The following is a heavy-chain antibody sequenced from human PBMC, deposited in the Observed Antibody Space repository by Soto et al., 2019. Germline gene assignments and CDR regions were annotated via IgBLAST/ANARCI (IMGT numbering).Heavy chain of an antibody. CDR1: GFTFSSYA. CDR3: ANIIDSSSSSSFDY. J-gene: IGHJ4*02. CDR2: ISGSGGST. D-gene: IGHD6-6*01. Sequence: PGGSLRLSCAASGFTFSSYAMSWVRQAPGKGLEWASAISGSGGSTYYADSVKGRFTISRDNSKNTLYLQMNSLRAEDTAVYYCANIIDSSSSSSFDYWGQGTLVTVSS. V-gene: IGHV3-23*01.